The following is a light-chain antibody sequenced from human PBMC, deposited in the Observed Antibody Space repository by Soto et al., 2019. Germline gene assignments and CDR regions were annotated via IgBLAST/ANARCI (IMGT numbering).Light chain of an antibody. CDR3: QQYNNWPPIT. V-gene: IGKV3-15*01. CDR2: GAS. Sequence: EIVMTQSPATLSVSPGERATLSCRASRSVSSNLAWYQQKPGQAPRLLIYGASTRSTGIPARFSGSGSGTEFTPTISSLQSEDFAVYYCQQYNNWPPITFGQGTRLEIK. CDR1: RSVSSN. J-gene: IGKJ5*01.